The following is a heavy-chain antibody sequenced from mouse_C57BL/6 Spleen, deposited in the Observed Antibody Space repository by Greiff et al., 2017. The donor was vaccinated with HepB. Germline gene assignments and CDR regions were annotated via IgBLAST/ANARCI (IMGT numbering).Heavy chain of an antibody. V-gene: IGHV1-52*01. CDR2: IDPSDSET. CDR3: AREEGRITAEYYYAMDY. J-gene: IGHJ4*01. D-gene: IGHD2-4*01. CDR1: GYTFTSYW. Sequence: QVQLQQPGAELVRPGSSVKLSCKASGYTFTSYWMHWVKQRPIQGLEWIGNIDPSDSETHYNQKFKDKATLTVDKSSSTAYMELSSLTSEDSADYYGAREEGRITAEYYYAMDYWGQGTSVTVSS.